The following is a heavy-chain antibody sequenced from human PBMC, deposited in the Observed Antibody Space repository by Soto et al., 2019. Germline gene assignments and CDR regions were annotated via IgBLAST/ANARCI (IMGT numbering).Heavy chain of an antibody. D-gene: IGHD2-15*01. CDR2: ISGRGDTT. V-gene: IGHV3-23*04. CDR1: GVTFSSCA. Sequence: EVQMVESGGTLVRPGGSLRLSCRVSGVTFSSCAMSWVRQVPGQGLEWVSAISGRGDTTHYADSVKGRFTISRDNSKSTLYLQMNSLGAEDTAVYYCATRFTIVVAPSAPFDYWGQGTLVTVSS. J-gene: IGHJ4*02. CDR3: ATRFTIVVAPSAPFDY.